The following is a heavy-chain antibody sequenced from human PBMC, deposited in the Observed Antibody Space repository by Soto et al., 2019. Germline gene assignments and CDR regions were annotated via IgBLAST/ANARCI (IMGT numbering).Heavy chain of an antibody. CDR3: ARARATIAAAAIFDY. D-gene: IGHD6-13*01. V-gene: IGHV4-4*02. Sequence: SETLSLTCAVSGGSISTSNWWSWVRQPPGKGLEWIGEVYRTGSTNYNPSLESRVTVSIDKSKNQFSLKLTSVTAADTAVYYCARARATIAAAAIFDYWGQGTLVTVSS. J-gene: IGHJ4*02. CDR2: VYRTGST. CDR1: GGSISTSNW.